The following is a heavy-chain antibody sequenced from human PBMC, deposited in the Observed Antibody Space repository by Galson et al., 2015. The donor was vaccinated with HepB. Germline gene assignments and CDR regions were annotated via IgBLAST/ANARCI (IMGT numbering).Heavy chain of an antibody. V-gene: IGHV1-18*01. J-gene: IGHJ3*02. D-gene: IGHD2-2*01. CDR3: ARDSIVVVPAAMRDAFDI. CDR1: GYTFTSYG. Sequence: SVKVSCKASGYTFTSYGISWVRQAPGQGLEWMGWISAYNGNTNYAQKLQGRVTMTTDTSTSTAYMELRSLRSDDTAVYYCARDSIVVVPAAMRDAFDIWGQGTMVTVSS. CDR2: ISAYNGNT.